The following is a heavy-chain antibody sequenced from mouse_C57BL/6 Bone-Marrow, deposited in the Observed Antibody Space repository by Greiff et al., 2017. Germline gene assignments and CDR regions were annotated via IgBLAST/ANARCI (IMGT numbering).Heavy chain of an antibody. CDR2: ISNLAYSI. Sequence: EVQRVESGGGLVQPGGSLKLSCAASGFTFSDYGMAWVRQAPRKGPEWVAFISNLAYSIYYADTVTGRFTISRENAKNTLYLEMSSLRSEDTAMYYCARHLNYYGSSLYYYAMDYWGQGTSVTVSS. J-gene: IGHJ4*01. CDR1: GFTFSDYG. D-gene: IGHD1-1*01. CDR3: ARHLNYYGSSLYYYAMDY. V-gene: IGHV5-15*01.